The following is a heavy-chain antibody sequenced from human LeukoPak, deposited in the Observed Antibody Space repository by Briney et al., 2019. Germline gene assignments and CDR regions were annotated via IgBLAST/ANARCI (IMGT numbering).Heavy chain of an antibody. CDR3: ARDPDRLLWFGELCGLDY. V-gene: IGHV3-30*04. D-gene: IGHD3-10*01. J-gene: IGHJ4*02. CDR2: ISYDGSNK. CDR1: GFTFSSYA. Sequence: GGSLRLSCAASGFTFSSYAMHWVRQAPGKGLEWVAVISYDGSNKYYADSVKGRFTISRDNSKSTLYLQMNSLRAEDTAVYYCARDPDRLLWFGELCGLDYWGQGTLVTVSS.